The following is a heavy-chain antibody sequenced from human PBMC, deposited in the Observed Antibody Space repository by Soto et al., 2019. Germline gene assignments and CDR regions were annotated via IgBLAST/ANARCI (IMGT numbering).Heavy chain of an antibody. CDR3: AKGSIEDSASVDN. D-gene: IGHD1-26*01. J-gene: IGHJ4*02. CDR1: GFSFTRKA. CDR2: IGVRGGSP. V-gene: IGHV3-23*01. Sequence: EVHLLESGGGLVQPGGSLRLAFTATGFSFTRKAIAWFATVQGKGLEWVSFIGVRGGSPYFADSVKGRFTFSRDISKNVLSLEMNTLRAEFTAIYFCAKGSIEDSASVDNWGKGTLVLVSS.